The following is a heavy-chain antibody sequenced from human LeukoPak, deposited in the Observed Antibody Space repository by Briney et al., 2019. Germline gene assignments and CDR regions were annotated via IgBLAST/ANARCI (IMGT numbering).Heavy chain of an antibody. Sequence: ASVKVSCKASGGTFSSYAISWVRQAPGQGLEWMGGIIPIFGTANYAQKFQGRVTITADESTSTAYMELSSLRSEDTAVYYCARVAAVAGTVNYYYGMDVWGQGTTVTVSS. CDR3: ARVAAVAGTVNYYYGMDV. V-gene: IGHV1-69*13. CDR2: IIPIFGTA. D-gene: IGHD6-19*01. CDR1: GGTFSSYA. J-gene: IGHJ6*02.